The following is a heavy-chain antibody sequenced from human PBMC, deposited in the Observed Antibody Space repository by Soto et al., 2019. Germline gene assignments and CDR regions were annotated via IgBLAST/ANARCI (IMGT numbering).Heavy chain of an antibody. CDR2: ISAYNGNT. J-gene: IGHJ5*02. CDR3: ARVVGALGHWFDP. D-gene: IGHD1-26*01. Sequence: ASMKVSRKASGSTLTSYGISRVRQAPGQGLEWMGRISAYNGNTNYAQKLQGRVTMTTDTSTSTAYMELRSLRSDDTAVYYCARVVGALGHWFDPWGQGTLVTVSS. V-gene: IGHV1-18*01. CDR1: GSTLTSYG.